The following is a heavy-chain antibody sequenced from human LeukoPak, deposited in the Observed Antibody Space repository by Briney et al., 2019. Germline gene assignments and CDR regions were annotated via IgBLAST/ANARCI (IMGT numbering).Heavy chain of an antibody. D-gene: IGHD3-10*01. J-gene: IGHJ4*02. CDR2: ISGSGTTT. V-gene: IGHV3-23*01. CDR1: GFMFTDHA. CDR3: ARVLTLWFGALDY. Sequence: GGSLRLSCSASGFMFTDHALSWVRQAPGKGLEWVSSISGSGTTTYYAESVRGRFTISRDNSKNTVYLQMNSLRADDTALYYCARVLTLWFGALDYWGQGRMVSV.